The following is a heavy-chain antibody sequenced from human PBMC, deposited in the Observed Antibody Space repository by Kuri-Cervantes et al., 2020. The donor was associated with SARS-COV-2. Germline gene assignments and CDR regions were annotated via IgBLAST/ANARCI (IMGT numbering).Heavy chain of an antibody. CDR3: ARHDKDSSGYRTGWFDP. CDR2: IIPIFGTA. Sequence: SVKVSCKASGGTFSSYAISWLRQAPGQGLEWMGGIIPIFGTANYAQKFQGRVTITADESTSTTYMELSSLRSEDTAVYYCARHDKDSSGYRTGWFDPWGQGTLVTVSS. J-gene: IGHJ5*02. CDR1: GGTFSSYA. D-gene: IGHD3-22*01. V-gene: IGHV1-69*13.